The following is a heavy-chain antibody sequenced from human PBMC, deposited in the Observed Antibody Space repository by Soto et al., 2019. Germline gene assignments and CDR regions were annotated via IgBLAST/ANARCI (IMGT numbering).Heavy chain of an antibody. CDR3: VLLRVLYR. V-gene: IGHV1-8*03. Sequence: GASVKVSCKASGYTFTRHNINWVRQAPGEGLQGVAGSNANSGNSDHAQKFQGRLTVTRDTSISTAYMELSSLRSDDTAVYYCVLLRVLYRWGPGTRVTLSS. D-gene: IGHD3-16*01. CDR2: SNANSGNS. J-gene: IGHJ4*02. CDR1: GYTFTRHN.